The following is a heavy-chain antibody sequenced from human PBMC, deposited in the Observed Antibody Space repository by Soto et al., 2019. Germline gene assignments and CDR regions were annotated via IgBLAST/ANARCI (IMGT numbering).Heavy chain of an antibody. J-gene: IGHJ4*02. Sequence: QVQLVQSGAEVKKPGASVKVSCKASGYTFTSYAMHWVRQAPGQRLEWMGWINAGNGNTKYSQKFQGRVTITRDTSASTAYMELSSLRSEDTAVYYCARRALGIYSGWYSFDYWGQGTLVTVSS. D-gene: IGHD6-19*01. V-gene: IGHV1-3*01. CDR1: GYTFTSYA. CDR2: INAGNGNT. CDR3: ARRALGIYSGWYSFDY.